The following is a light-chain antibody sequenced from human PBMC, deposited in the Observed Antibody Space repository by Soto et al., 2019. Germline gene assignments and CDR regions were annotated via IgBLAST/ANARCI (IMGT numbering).Light chain of an antibody. CDR1: SSDVGGYNY. CDR2: DVS. CDR3: TSYTTRSNLV. V-gene: IGLV2-14*01. J-gene: IGLJ2*01. Sequence: QSALTQPASVSGSPGQSITISCSGSSSDVGGYNYVSWYQPHPGKAPKLMIYDVSNRPSGLSDRFSGSKSGNTASLTISGLQAEDEADYYCTSYTTRSNLVFCGGTKLTV.